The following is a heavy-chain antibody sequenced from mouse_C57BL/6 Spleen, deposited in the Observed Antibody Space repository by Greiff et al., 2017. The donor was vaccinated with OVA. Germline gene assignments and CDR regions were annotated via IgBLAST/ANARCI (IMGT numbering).Heavy chain of an antibody. CDR2: INPGSGGT. CDR1: GYAFTNYL. Sequence: VQLQQSGAELVRPGTSVKVSCKASGYAFTNYLIEWVKQRPGQGLEWIGVINPGSGGTNYNEKFKGKATLTADKSSSTAYMQLSSLTSEDSAVYICARRGGYSVDYWGQGTTLTVSS. CDR3: ARRGGYSVDY. J-gene: IGHJ2*01. D-gene: IGHD1-1*02. V-gene: IGHV1-54*01.